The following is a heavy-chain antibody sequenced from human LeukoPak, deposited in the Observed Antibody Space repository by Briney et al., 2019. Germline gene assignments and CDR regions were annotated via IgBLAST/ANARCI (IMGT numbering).Heavy chain of an antibody. Sequence: PSETLSLTCTVSGGSISSSSYYWGWIRQPPGKGLEWIGSIYYSGSTYYNPSLKSRVTISVDTSKNQFSLKLSSVTAADTAVYYSARDNGEAVAGFPNWFDPWGQGTLVTVSS. J-gene: IGHJ5*02. CDR3: ARDNGEAVAGFPNWFDP. CDR1: GGSISSSSYY. V-gene: IGHV4-39*07. D-gene: IGHD6-19*01. CDR2: IYYSGST.